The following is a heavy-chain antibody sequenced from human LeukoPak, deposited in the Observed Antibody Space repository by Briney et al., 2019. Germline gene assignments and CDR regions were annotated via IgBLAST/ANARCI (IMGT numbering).Heavy chain of an antibody. J-gene: IGHJ4*02. V-gene: IGHV3-30*03. CDR2: ISYDGSNK. CDR1: GFTFSSYS. D-gene: IGHD4-17*01. Sequence: GGSLRLSCAASGFTFSSYSMNWVRQAPGKGLEWVAVISYDGSNKYYADSVKGRFTISRDNSKNTLYLQMNSLRAEDTAVYYCARHPDYGDPFDYWGQGTLVTVSS. CDR3: ARHPDYGDPFDY.